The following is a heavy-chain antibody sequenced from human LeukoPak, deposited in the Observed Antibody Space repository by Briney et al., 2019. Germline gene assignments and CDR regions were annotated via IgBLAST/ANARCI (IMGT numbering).Heavy chain of an antibody. J-gene: IGHJ4*02. Sequence: SETLSLTCAVSGGSISSGGYYWSWIRQHPGKGLEWIGYIYYSGSTYYNPSLKSRVTISVDTSKNQFSLKLSSVTAADTAVYYCARDHGLGGGFDYWGQGTLVTVSS. CDR2: IYYSGST. CDR3: ARDHGLGGGFDY. V-gene: IGHV4-31*11. CDR1: GGSISSGGYY. D-gene: IGHD2-15*01.